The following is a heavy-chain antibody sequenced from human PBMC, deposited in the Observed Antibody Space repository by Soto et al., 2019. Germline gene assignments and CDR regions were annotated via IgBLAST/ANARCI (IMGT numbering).Heavy chain of an antibody. Sequence: PGESLKISCKGSGYSFTSYWIGWVRQMPGKGLEWMGIIYPGDSDTRYSPSFQGQVTISADKSISTVYLQWSSLKASDTDMFYCARNGPGGVELPTARGSLPYYYATDVWGQGTTVTVSS. CDR1: GYSFTSYW. D-gene: IGHD2-2*01. CDR2: IYPGDSDT. J-gene: IGHJ6*02. CDR3: ARNGPGGVELPTARGSLPYYYATDV. V-gene: IGHV5-51*01.